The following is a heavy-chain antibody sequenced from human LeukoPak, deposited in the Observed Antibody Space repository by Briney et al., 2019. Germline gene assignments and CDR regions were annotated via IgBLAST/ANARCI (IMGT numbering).Heavy chain of an antibody. D-gene: IGHD3-22*01. CDR3: ARYDSSGYYFFQH. CDR2: IDSGTSYM. J-gene: IGHJ1*01. Sequence: GGSLRLSCAASGFTFSYYSMNWVRQAPGKGLEWASSIDSGTSYMYYADSVKGRFTISRDNAKNSLYLQMNSLRAEDTAVYYCARYDSSGYYFFQHWGQGTLVTVSS. V-gene: IGHV3-21*01. CDR1: GFTFSYYS.